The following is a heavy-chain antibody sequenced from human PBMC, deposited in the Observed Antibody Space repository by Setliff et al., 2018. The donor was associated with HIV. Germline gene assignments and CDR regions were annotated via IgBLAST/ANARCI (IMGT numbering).Heavy chain of an antibody. CDR1: GYTFTGYF. CDR2: INPDSGDT. Sequence: ASVKVSCKTSGYTFTGYFMHWMRQAPRQGLEWMGWINPDSGDTNYAQKFQGRLTMTRDTSINTAYMELSRLRSDDTAVYYCATLDQDFHSSAFDTFGIWGQGTMVTVSS. V-gene: IGHV1-2*02. J-gene: IGHJ3*02. D-gene: IGHD3-22*01. CDR3: ATLDQDFHSSAFDTFGI.